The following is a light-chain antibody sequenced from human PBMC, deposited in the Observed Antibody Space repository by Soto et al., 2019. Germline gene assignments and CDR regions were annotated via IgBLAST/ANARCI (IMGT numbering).Light chain of an antibody. CDR1: QSIISL. CDR3: QHYNSYSEA. CDR2: KAS. Sequence: DIQMTQSPSTLSASVGDRVTITCRASQSIISLLAWYQQKPWKAPKLLIYKASTLKSGVPSRFSGSGSGTEFTLTISSLQPDDFATYYCQHYNSYSEAFGQGTKVDIK. J-gene: IGKJ1*01. V-gene: IGKV1-5*03.